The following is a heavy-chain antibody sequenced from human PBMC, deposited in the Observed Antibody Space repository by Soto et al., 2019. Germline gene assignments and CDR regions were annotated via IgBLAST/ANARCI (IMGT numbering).Heavy chain of an antibody. CDR3: ARYCSGGSCYYEFAFDI. D-gene: IGHD2-15*01. V-gene: IGHV1-18*01. CDR2: ISAYNGNT. Sequence: ASVKVSCKASGYTFTSYVISWVRQAPGQGLEWMGWISAYNGNTNYAQKLQGRVTMTTDTSTSTAYMELRSLRSDDTAVYYCARYCSGGSCYYEFAFDIWGQGTMVTVSS. J-gene: IGHJ3*02. CDR1: GYTFTSYV.